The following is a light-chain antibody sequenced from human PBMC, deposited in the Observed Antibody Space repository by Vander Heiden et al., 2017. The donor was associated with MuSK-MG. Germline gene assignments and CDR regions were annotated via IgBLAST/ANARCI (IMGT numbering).Light chain of an antibody. J-gene: IGLJ1*01. Sequence: SYELTQPPSVSVSPGQTASITCSGDKLGDKYACWYQQKPGQSPVLVIYQDSKRPSGIPERFSGSKSGNTATLTISGTQAMDEADYYCQAWDSSTKVFGTGTKVTVL. CDR3: QAWDSSTKV. V-gene: IGLV3-1*01. CDR2: QDS. CDR1: KLGDKY.